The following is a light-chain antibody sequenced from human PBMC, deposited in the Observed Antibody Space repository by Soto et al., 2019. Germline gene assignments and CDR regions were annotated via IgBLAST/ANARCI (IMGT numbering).Light chain of an antibody. CDR3: QQRSNWPPT. V-gene: IGKV3-11*01. CDR2: DVS. CDR1: QSIGTY. Sequence: EIVLTQSPATLSLSPGERATLFCRASQSIGTYLAWYQQKSGQAPRLLIYDVSNRATGIPVRFSGGGSGTDFTLTVSSLEPEDFAIYYCQQRSNWPPTFGQGTKLEI. J-gene: IGKJ2*01.